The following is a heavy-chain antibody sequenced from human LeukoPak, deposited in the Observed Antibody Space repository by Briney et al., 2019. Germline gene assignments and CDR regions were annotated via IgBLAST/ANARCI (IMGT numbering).Heavy chain of an antibody. V-gene: IGHV3-23*01. D-gene: IGHD3-10*01. CDR1: GFTFSSYG. J-gene: IGHJ4*02. CDR3: ARDLLWSGENTVAY. Sequence: PGGSLRLSCAASGFTFSSYGMSWVRQAPGKGLEWVSGISGSGGSTYYADSVKGRFTISRDNSKNTLYLQMNSLRAEDTAVYYCARDLLWSGENTVAYWGQGTLVTVSS. CDR2: ISGSGGST.